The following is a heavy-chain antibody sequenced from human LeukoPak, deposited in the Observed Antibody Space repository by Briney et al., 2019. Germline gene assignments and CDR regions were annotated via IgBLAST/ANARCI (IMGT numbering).Heavy chain of an antibody. V-gene: IGHV3-20*04. CDR1: GFTFDDYG. J-gene: IGHJ4*02. D-gene: IGHD6-13*01. CDR3: VRDNSNSWHTFDY. CDR2: INWYGGGT. Sequence: GGSLRLSCAASGFTFDDYGMSWVRQAPGKGLEWVSGINWYGGGTGYADSVKGRFTISRDNAKNSLYLQIDSLRAEDTALYYCVRDNSNSWHTFDYWGQGTLVTVSS.